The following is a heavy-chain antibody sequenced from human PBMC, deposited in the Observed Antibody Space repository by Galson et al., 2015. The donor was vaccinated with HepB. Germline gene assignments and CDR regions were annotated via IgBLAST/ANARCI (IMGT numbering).Heavy chain of an antibody. V-gene: IGHV3-21*01. CDR1: GFTFSSYS. CDR3: ASPKYSSGWEVWGYYFDY. J-gene: IGHJ4*02. CDR2: ISSSSSYI. D-gene: IGHD6-19*01. Sequence: SLRLSCAASGFTFSSYSMNWVRQAPGKGLEWVSSISSSSSYIYYADSVKGRFTISRDNAKNSLYLQMNSLRAEDTAVYYCASPKYSSGWEVWGYYFDYWGQGTLVTVSS.